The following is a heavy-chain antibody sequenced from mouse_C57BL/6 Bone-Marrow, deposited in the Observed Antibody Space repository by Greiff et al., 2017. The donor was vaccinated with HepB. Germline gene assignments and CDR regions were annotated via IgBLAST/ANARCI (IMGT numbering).Heavy chain of an antibody. CDR1: GFTFSDYY. D-gene: IGHD2-10*01. V-gene: IGHV5-12*01. CDR2: ISNGGGST. J-gene: IGHJ2*01. Sequence: EVMLVESGGGLVQPGGSLKLSCAASGFTFSDYYMYWVRQTPEKRLEWVAYISNGGGSTYYPDTVKGRFTISRDNAKNTLYLQMSRLKSEDTAMYYCASLLDYFDYGGQGTTLTVSS. CDR3: ASLLDYFDY.